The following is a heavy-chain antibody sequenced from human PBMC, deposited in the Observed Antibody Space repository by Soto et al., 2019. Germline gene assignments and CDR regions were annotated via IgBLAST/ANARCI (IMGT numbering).Heavy chain of an antibody. CDR3: ARDLFGELLYLVNYGMDV. J-gene: IGHJ6*02. CDR2: ISSSGSTV. D-gene: IGHD3-10*02. V-gene: IGHV3-11*01. CDR1: GFTFSDYY. Sequence: KPGGSLRLSCAASGFTFSDYYMSWIRQAPGKGLEWVSYISSSGSTVYYADSVKGRFTISRDNAKNSLYLQMNSLRAEDTAVYYCARDLFGELLYLVNYGMDVWGQGTTVTVSS.